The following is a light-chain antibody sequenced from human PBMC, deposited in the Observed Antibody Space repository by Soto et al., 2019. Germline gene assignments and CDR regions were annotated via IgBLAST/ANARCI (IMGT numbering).Light chain of an antibody. J-gene: IGLJ1*01. CDR2: DVS. CDR3: SSYTTSNTRQIV. V-gene: IGLV2-14*01. CDR1: SSDVGGYNY. Sequence: QSALTQPASVSGSPGQSITISCTGTSSDVGGYNYVSWYQQHPGKAPKFMIYDVSKRPSGVYNRFSGSKSGNTVSLTISGLQAEDEDDYYCSSYTTSNTRQIVFGTGTKLTVL.